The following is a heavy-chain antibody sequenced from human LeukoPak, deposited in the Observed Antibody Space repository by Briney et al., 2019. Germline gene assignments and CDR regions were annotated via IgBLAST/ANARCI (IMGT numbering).Heavy chain of an antibody. CDR3: ARRIGGYSYGYDY. CDR2: IYYSGST. Sequence: SETLSLTCTVSGGSVTSYYWNWIRQPPGKGLEWIGYIYYSGSTNYNPSLKSRVTISVDTSKNQFSLKLSSVTAADTAVYYCARRIGGYSYGYDYWGQGTLVTVSS. V-gene: IGHV4-59*08. J-gene: IGHJ4*02. CDR1: GGSVTSYY. D-gene: IGHD5-18*01.